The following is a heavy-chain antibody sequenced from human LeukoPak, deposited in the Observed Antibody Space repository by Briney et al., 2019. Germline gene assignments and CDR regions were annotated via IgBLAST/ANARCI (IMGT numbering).Heavy chain of an antibody. CDR2: IRTKDGDERP. Sequence: GGSLRLSCTTSGFSFAGDPVNWVRQAPGKGLEWVGLIRTKDGDERPEYAAPVKGRFTISRDDSRGVAYLQLNSLKAEDTAVYYCTRGYYNSFWGQGTLVTVSS. D-gene: IGHD3-10*01. J-gene: IGHJ4*02. V-gene: IGHV3-49*04. CDR1: GFSFAGDP. CDR3: TRGYYNSF.